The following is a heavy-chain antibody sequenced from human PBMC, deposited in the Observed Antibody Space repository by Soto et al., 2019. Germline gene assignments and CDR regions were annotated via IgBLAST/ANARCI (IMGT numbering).Heavy chain of an antibody. V-gene: IGHV4-59*08. CDR2: IYYSGST. CDR1: GGSSSSYY. J-gene: IGHJ6*03. D-gene: IGHD3-10*01. Sequence: SETLSLTCTVSGGSSSSYYWSWIRQPPGKGLEWIGYIYYSGSTNYNPSLKSRVTISVDTSKNQFSLKLSSVTAADTAVYYCARHDFLGFGEDYYYYYMDVWGKGTTVTVSS. CDR3: ARHDFLGFGEDYYYYYMDV.